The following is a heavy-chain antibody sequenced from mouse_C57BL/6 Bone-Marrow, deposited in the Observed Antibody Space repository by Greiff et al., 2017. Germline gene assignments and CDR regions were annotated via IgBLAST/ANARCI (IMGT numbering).Heavy chain of an antibody. J-gene: IGHJ3*01. CDR1: GYTFTSYW. V-gene: IGHV1-5*01. CDR3: TSRYGNCEAWFAY. Sequence: EVQLQQSGTVLARPGASVKMSCKTSGYTFTSYWMHWVKQRPGQGLEWIGAIYPGNSDTSYNQKFKGKAKLTAVTSASTAYMELSSLTNEDSAVYYCTSRYGNCEAWFAYWGQGTLVTVSA. CDR2: IYPGNSDT. D-gene: IGHD2-10*02.